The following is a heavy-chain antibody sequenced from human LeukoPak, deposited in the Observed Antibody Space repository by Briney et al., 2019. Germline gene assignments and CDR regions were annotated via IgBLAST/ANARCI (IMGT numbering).Heavy chain of an antibody. D-gene: IGHD6-13*01. Sequence: SETLSLTCTVSGGSISSYYWSWIRQPPGKGLEWIGYIYYSGSTNYNPSLKSRVTISVDTSKNQFSLKLSSVTAADTAVYYCARASSWYPTAVYYFDYWGQGTLVTVSS. CDR3: ARASSWYPTAVYYFDY. CDR2: IYYSGST. CDR1: GGSISSYY. V-gene: IGHV4-59*01. J-gene: IGHJ4*02.